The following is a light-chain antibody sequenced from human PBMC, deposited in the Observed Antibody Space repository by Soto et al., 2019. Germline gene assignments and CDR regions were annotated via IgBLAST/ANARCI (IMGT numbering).Light chain of an antibody. CDR3: QQFNNWPHT. Sequence: EIVMTQSPATLSVSPGERATLSCRASQSVSSNLAWYQQKGGQAPRLLIYGASTRATGIPARFSGSGSGTEFTPTISTLQSQDFAVYFCQQFNNWPHTFGQRTKVDNK. CDR1: QSVSSN. CDR2: GAS. J-gene: IGKJ1*01. V-gene: IGKV3-15*01.